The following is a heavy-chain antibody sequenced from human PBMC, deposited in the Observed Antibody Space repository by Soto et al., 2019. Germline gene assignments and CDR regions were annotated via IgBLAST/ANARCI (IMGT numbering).Heavy chain of an antibody. J-gene: IGHJ4*02. CDR3: AKDLGGLVYTFDY. Sequence: QVQLVESGGGVVQPGRSLRLSCAASGFTFSSYGMHWVRQAPGKGLEWVTVISNDGSNKYYADSVKGRFTISRDNSKNTLYLQLNGLRAEDTAVYYCAKDLGGLVYTFDYWGQGTLVTVSS. D-gene: IGHD6-19*01. V-gene: IGHV3-30*18. CDR1: GFTFSSYG. CDR2: ISNDGSNK.